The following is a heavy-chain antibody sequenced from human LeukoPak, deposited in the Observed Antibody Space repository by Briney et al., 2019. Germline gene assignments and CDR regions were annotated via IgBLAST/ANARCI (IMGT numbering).Heavy chain of an antibody. CDR2: IYSGGST. J-gene: IGHJ4*02. CDR1: GFTVSSNY. CDR3: ARDLRPNYYGSGSYESVGY. V-gene: IGHV3-66*01. D-gene: IGHD3-10*01. Sequence: GGSLRLSCAASGFTVSSNYMSWVRQAPGKGLEWVSVIYSGGSTYYADSVKGRFTISRDNSKNTLYLQMNSLRAEDTAVYYCARDLRPNYYGSGSYESVGYWGQGTLVTVSS.